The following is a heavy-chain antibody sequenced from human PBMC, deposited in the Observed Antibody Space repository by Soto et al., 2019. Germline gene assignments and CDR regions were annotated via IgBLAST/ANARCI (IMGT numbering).Heavy chain of an antibody. D-gene: IGHD3-22*01. CDR3: AREEVFNDSSGYYPLYFDY. CDR2: INHSGST. V-gene: IGHV4-34*01. J-gene: IGHJ4*02. CDR1: GGSFSGYY. Sequence: PSETLSLTCAVYGGSFSGYYWSWIRQPPGKGLEWIGEINHSGSTNYNPSLKSRVTISVVTSKNQFSLKLSSVTAADTAVYYCAREEVFNDSSGYYPLYFDYWGQGTLVTVS.